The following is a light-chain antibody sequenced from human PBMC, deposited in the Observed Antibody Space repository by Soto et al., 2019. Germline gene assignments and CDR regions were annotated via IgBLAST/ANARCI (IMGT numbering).Light chain of an antibody. V-gene: IGLV2-8*01. CDR2: EVS. Sequence: QSVLTQPPSASGSPGQSVTISCTGTSSDVGGYNYDSWYQQHPGKAPKLMVYEVSKRPSGVPDRFSGSKSGNKASLTVSGLQAEDEADYYCQSYDNSLPWVFGGGTKLTVL. J-gene: IGLJ3*02. CDR1: SSDVGGYNY. CDR3: QSYDNSLPWV.